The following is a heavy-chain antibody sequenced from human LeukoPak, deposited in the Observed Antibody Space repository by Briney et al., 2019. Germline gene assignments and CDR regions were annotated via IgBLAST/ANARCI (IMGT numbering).Heavy chain of an antibody. CDR1: GGSISSYNW. Sequence: SETLSLTCAVSGGSISSYNWWSWVRQPPGKGLEWIGKIYHSGSNNYTPSLKSRVTISVDKSKNQFSLKVSSVTAADTAVYYCARVKQWLADIDYWGQGTLVTVSS. CDR2: IYHSGSN. CDR3: ARVKQWLADIDY. J-gene: IGHJ4*02. V-gene: IGHV4-4*02. D-gene: IGHD6-19*01.